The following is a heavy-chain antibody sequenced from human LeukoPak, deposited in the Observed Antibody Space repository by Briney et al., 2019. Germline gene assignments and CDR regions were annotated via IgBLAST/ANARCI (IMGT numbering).Heavy chain of an antibody. Sequence: ASVKVSCKASGYTFTSYAMHWERQAPGQRLEWMGWINAGNGNTKYSQKFQGRVTITRDTSASTAYMELSSLRSEDTAVYYCARERESYDSSGYSFHFDYWGQGTLVTVSS. CDR3: ARERESYDSSGYSFHFDY. D-gene: IGHD3-22*01. V-gene: IGHV1-3*01. J-gene: IGHJ4*02. CDR1: GYTFTSYA. CDR2: INAGNGNT.